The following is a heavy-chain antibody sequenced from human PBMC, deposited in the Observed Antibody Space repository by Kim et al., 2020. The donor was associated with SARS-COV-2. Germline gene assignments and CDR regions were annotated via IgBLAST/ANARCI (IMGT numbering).Heavy chain of an antibody. CDR3: AREPGAVGDFDY. D-gene: IGHD6-19*01. CDR1: ESIFSTYA. J-gene: IGHJ4*02. CDR2: VNTKTGNP. Sequence: ASVKVSCQASESIFSTYALHWVRQAPGQGLEWMGWVNTKTGNPTYAQGFTGRFVLSFDTSVSTAYLQISSLKTEDTAVYYCAREPGAVGDFDYWGQGTLVTVSS. V-gene: IGHV7-4-1*02.